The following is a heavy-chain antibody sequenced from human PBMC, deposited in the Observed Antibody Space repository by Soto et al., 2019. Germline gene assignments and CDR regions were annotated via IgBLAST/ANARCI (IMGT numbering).Heavy chain of an antibody. CDR2: IYYSGST. V-gene: IGHV4-39*01. D-gene: IGHD4-17*01. J-gene: IGHJ4*02. CDR1: GGSISSSSYY. CDR3: ARQDYGDFSTYYFDY. Sequence: SETLSLTCTVSGGSISSSSYYWGWIRQPPGKGLEWIGSIYYSGSTYYNPSLKSRVTISVDTSNNQFSLKLSSVTAADTAVYYCARQDYGDFSTYYFDYWGQGTLVTVSS.